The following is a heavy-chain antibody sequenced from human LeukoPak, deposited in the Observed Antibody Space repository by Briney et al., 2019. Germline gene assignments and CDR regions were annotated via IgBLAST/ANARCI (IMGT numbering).Heavy chain of an antibody. J-gene: IGHJ4*02. Sequence: SETLSLTCTVSGGSISSSSYYWGWIRQPPGKGLEWIGSIYYSGSTYYNPSLKSRVTISVDTSKNQFSLKPSSVTAADTAVYYCASLSTLDYWGQGTLVTVSS. CDR3: ASLSTLDY. CDR1: GGSISSSSYY. CDR2: IYYSGST. V-gene: IGHV4-39*01.